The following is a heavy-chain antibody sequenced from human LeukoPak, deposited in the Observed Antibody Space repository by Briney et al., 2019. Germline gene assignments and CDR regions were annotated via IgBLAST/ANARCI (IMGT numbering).Heavy chain of an antibody. CDR3: ARVQEPYYYYGMDV. CDR2: IYYSGST. CDR1: GGSISSYY. D-gene: IGHD1-14*01. Sequence: ETLSLTCTVSGGSISSYYWSWIRQPPGKGLEWIGYIYYSGSTNYNPSLKSRVTISVDTSKNQFSLKLSSVTAADTAVYYCARVQEPYYYYGMDVWGQGTTVTVSS. J-gene: IGHJ6*02. V-gene: IGHV4-59*01.